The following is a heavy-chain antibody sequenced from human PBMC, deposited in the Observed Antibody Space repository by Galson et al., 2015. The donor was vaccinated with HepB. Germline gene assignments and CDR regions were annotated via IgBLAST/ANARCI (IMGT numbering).Heavy chain of an antibody. CDR1: GYTFSSYL. D-gene: IGHD1-26*01. Sequence: SVKVSCKASGYTFSSYLMNWVRQAPGQELEWMGWINTNTGNPTYAQGFTGRFVFSLDTSVSTAYLQISSLKAEDTAVYYCARDRDSGSYSFYFDDWGQGTLVTVSS. J-gene: IGHJ4*02. CDR3: ARDRDSGSYSFYFDD. CDR2: INTNTGNP. V-gene: IGHV7-4-1*02.